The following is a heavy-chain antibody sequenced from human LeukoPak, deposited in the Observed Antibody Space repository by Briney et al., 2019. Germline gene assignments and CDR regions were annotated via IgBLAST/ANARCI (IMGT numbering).Heavy chain of an antibody. CDR3: AAGPTVTKFDY. V-gene: IGHV4-39*07. CDR1: GGSISSGTYY. D-gene: IGHD4-17*01. Sequence: KPSETLSLTCTVSGGSISSGTYYWGWIRQPPGKGLEWIGTIYYSGSTFYNPSLNSRVAISVDTSKNQFSLKVSSVTAADTAVYYCAAGPTVTKFDYWGQGTLVSVSS. CDR2: IYYSGST. J-gene: IGHJ4*02.